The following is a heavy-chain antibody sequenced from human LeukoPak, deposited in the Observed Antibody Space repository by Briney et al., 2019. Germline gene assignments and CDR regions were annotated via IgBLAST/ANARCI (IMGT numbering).Heavy chain of an antibody. CDR3: ATEWELLVY. Sequence: PGRSLRLSCAASGFTFSSYAMHWVRQAPGKGLEWVAVISYDGSNKYYADSVKGRFTISRDNSKNTLYLQMNSLRAEDTAVYYCATEWELLVYWGQGTLVTVSS. V-gene: IGHV3-30*04. CDR1: GFTFSSYA. CDR2: ISYDGSNK. D-gene: IGHD1-26*01. J-gene: IGHJ4*02.